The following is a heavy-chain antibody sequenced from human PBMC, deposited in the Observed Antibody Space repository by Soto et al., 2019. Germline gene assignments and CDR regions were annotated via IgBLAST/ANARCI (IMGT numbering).Heavy chain of an antibody. CDR1: GGSISSGDYY. J-gene: IGHJ4*02. V-gene: IGHV4-30-4*01. Sequence: PSETLSLTCTVSGGSISSGDYYLSWVRQPPGKGLEWIGYIYYSGSTYYNPSLKSRVTISVDTSKNQFSLKLSSVTAADTAVYYCARRGYYDRSGHFDYWGQGTLVTV. CDR2: IYYSGST. D-gene: IGHD3-22*01. CDR3: ARRGYYDRSGHFDY.